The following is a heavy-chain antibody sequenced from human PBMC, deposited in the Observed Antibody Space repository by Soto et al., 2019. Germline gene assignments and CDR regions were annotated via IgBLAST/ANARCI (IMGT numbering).Heavy chain of an antibody. D-gene: IGHD3-3*01. CDR2: ISGSGGST. Sequence: EVQLLESGGGLVQPGGSPRLSCAASGFTFSSYAMSWVRQAPGKGLEWVSAISGSGGSTYYADSVKGRFTISRDNSKNTLYLQMNSLRAEDTAVYYCAKDLRGYDFWSGYYTEVFYYYGMDVWGQGTTVTVSS. CDR3: AKDLRGYDFWSGYYTEVFYYYGMDV. V-gene: IGHV3-23*01. J-gene: IGHJ6*02. CDR1: GFTFSSYA.